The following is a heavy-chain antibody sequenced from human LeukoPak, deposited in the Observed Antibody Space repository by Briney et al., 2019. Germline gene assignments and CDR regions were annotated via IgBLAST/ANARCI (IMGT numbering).Heavy chain of an antibody. V-gene: IGHV3-21*01. Sequence: KPGGSLRLSCAASGFTFSSYSMNWVRQAPRKGLEWVSSISSSSSYIYYADSVKGRFTISRDNAKNSLYLQMNSLRAEDTAVYYCARGYSSSWLVPFDYWGQGTLVTVSS. CDR3: ARGYSSSWLVPFDY. J-gene: IGHJ4*02. D-gene: IGHD6-13*01. CDR2: ISSSSSYI. CDR1: GFTFSSYS.